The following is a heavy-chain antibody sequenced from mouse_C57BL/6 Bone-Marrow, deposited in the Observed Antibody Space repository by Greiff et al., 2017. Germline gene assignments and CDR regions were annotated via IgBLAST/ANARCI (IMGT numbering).Heavy chain of an antibody. D-gene: IGHD1-1*01. CDR3: ARGRVVATNYFDY. CDR1: GFTFSSYG. CDR2: ISSGGSYT. V-gene: IGHV5-6*02. Sequence: DVMLVESGGDLVKPGGSLKLSCAASGFTFSSYGMPWVRQTPDKRLEWVATISSGGSYTYYPDSVKGRFTISRDNAKNTLYLQMSSLKSEDTAMYYCARGRVVATNYFDYWGQGTTLTVSS. J-gene: IGHJ2*01.